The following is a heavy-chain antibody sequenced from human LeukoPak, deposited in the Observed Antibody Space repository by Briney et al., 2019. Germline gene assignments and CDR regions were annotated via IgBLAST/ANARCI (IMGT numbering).Heavy chain of an antibody. D-gene: IGHD5-18*01. J-gene: IGHJ6*03. Sequence: SETLSLTCTVSGGSISSYYWSWIRQPAGKGLEWIGRIYTSGSTNYNPSLKSRVTMSVDTSKNQFSLKLSSVTAADTAVYYCAREPRYSYGRYYYYMDVWGKGTTVTVSS. CDR2: IYTSGST. CDR1: GGSISSYY. CDR3: AREPRYSYGRYYYYMDV. V-gene: IGHV4-4*07.